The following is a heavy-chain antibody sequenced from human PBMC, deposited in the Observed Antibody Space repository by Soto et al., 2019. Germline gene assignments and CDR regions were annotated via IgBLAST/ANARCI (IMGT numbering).Heavy chain of an antibody. J-gene: IGHJ4*02. V-gene: IGHV3-74*01. D-gene: IGHD6-19*01. CDR3: ARAPYSSGWWGFDY. Sequence: EVQLVESGGGLVQPGGSLRLSCAASGLTFSSYWMHWVRQAPGKGLVWVSRISTDGSVTTYADSVKGRFTISRDNAQNTLYLQMNSLRTEDTAVYYRARAPYSSGWWGFDYWGQGTRVTVSS. CDR2: ISTDGSVT. CDR1: GLTFSSYW.